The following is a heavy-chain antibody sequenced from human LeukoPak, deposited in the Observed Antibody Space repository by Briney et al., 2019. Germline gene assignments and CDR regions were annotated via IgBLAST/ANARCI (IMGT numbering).Heavy chain of an antibody. V-gene: IGHV1-8*01. CDR1: GYTFTTYD. CDR2: MNPNSGNT. J-gene: IGHJ4*02. CDR3: ARGNYDILTGYPTGYFDY. D-gene: IGHD3-9*01. Sequence: ASVKVSCKAFGYTFTTYDFNWVRQATGQGLEWMGWMNPNSGNTGYAQKFQGRVTMTRDTSTSTAYMELSSLRSDDTAVYYCARGNYDILTGYPTGYFDYWGQGTLVTVSS.